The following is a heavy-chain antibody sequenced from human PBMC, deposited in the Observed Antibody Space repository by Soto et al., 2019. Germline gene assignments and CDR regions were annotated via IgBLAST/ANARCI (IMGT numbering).Heavy chain of an antibody. J-gene: IGHJ4*02. CDR1: GYTFTSYY. CDR2: INPSGGSK. Sequence: XSVKVSFKASGYTFTSYYMHLVRHAPGQGLEWRGIINPSGGSKSYQRKFQGRVTMTRDTSTSKVYRELSSLRLQDTAFFYVPRGRSPIPLAGRLDSWGKGTLSPSPQ. V-gene: IGHV1-46*03. CDR3: PRGRSPIPLAGRLDS. D-gene: IGHD2-2*02.